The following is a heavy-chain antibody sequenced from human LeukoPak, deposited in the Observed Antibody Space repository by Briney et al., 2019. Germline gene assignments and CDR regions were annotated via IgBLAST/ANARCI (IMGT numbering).Heavy chain of an antibody. CDR3: AREASSSWPNWFDP. V-gene: IGHV1-18*01. Sequence: ASVKDSCKASGYTFTRYGISWVRQAPGQGLEWMGWISPYNGNTKYPQKFQGRVTMTTDTSTSTTYMELRSLRLDDTAVYYCAREASSSWPNWFDPWGQGTLVTVSS. D-gene: IGHD6-13*01. CDR1: GYTFTRYG. J-gene: IGHJ5*02. CDR2: ISPYNGNT.